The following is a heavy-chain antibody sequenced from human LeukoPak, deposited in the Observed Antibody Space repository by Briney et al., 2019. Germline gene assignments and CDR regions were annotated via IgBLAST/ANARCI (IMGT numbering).Heavy chain of an antibody. CDR1: GFTFSSYW. Sequence: GGSLRLSCAASGFTFSSYWMHWVRQAPGKGLVWVSRINSDGSSTSYADSVKGRFTISRDNAKNTLYLQMNSLRAEDTAVYYCARCLAAAGTGSYYYYGMDVWGQGTTVTVSS. D-gene: IGHD6-13*01. CDR3: ARCLAAAGTGSYYYYGMDV. J-gene: IGHJ6*02. CDR2: INSDGSST. V-gene: IGHV3-74*01.